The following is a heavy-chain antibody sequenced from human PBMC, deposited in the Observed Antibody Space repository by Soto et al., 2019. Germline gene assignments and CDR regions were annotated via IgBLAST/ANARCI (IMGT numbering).Heavy chain of an antibody. Sequence: QVQLQELGPGLVKPSQTLSLTCTVSGGSISSGGYYWSWIRQHPGKGLEWIGYIYYSGSTYYNPSLKSRVTISVDTSKNQFSLKLSSVTAADTAVYYCASLYCSGGSCYSLTFDYWGQGTLVTVSS. CDR1: GGSISSGGYY. V-gene: IGHV4-31*03. CDR3: ASLYCSGGSCYSLTFDY. J-gene: IGHJ4*02. D-gene: IGHD2-15*01. CDR2: IYYSGST.